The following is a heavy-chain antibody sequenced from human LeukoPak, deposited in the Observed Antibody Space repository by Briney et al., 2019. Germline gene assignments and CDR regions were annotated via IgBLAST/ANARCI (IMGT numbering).Heavy chain of an antibody. D-gene: IGHD1-26*01. V-gene: IGHV4-4*02. CDR3: SRESGAFSPFGY. J-gene: IGHJ4*02. Sequence: PSGTLSLTCGVSGCSISSTNWWSWVRQPPGQGLEWIGEISLSGVTNYNPSLKSRVTMSLDRSKNHLSLTLTSVTAADTAVYYCSRESGAFSPFGYWGQGTLVTVSS. CDR2: ISLSGVT. CDR1: GCSISSTNW.